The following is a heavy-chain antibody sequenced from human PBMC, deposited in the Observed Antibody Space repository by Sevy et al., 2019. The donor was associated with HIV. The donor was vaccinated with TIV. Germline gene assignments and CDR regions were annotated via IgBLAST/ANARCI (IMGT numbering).Heavy chain of an antibody. V-gene: IGHV4-34*01. D-gene: IGHD3-22*01. J-gene: IGHJ4*02. CDR2: INHSGST. Sequence: SETLSLTCAVYGGSFSGYYWSWIRQPPGKGLEWMGEINHSGSTNYNPSPKSRVTISVDTSTNQFSLKLRSVTAADTAVYYCARRNGYYYDFDYWGQGTLVTVSS. CDR3: ARRNGYYYDFDY. CDR1: GGSFSGYY.